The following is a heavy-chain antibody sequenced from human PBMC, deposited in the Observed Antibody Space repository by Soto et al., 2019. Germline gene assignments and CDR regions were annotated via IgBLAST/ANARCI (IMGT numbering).Heavy chain of an antibody. V-gene: IGHV4-34*01. CDR1: GGSFSGYY. J-gene: IGHJ5*02. CDR2: INHSGST. CDR3: ARGLSRLYSSSSCWFDP. D-gene: IGHD6-6*01. Sequence: QVQLQQWGAGLLKPSETLSLTCAVYGGSFSGYYWSWIRQPPGKGLEWIGEINHSGSTNYNPSLKSRVTISVDTSKNQFSLKLSSVTAADTAVYYCARGLSRLYSSSSCWFDPWGQGTPVTVSS.